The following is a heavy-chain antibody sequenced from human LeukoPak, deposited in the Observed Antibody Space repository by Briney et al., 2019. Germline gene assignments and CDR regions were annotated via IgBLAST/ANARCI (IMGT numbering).Heavy chain of an antibody. Sequence: GGSLRLSCAASGFTFSSYSMNWVRQAPGKGLEWVSSISSSSSYIYYADSVKGRFTISRDNAKNSLYLQMNSLRAEDTAVYYCARSQCCGGDCYTYFDYWGQGTLVTVSS. CDR2: ISSSSSYI. V-gene: IGHV3-21*01. CDR3: ARSQCCGGDCYTYFDY. CDR1: GFTFSSYS. D-gene: IGHD2-21*02. J-gene: IGHJ4*02.